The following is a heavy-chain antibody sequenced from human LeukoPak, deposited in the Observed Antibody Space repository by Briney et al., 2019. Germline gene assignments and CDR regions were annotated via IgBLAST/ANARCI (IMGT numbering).Heavy chain of an antibody. D-gene: IGHD3-10*01. CDR2: INHSGST. V-gene: IGHV4-34*01. CDR1: GGSFSGYY. J-gene: IGHJ3*02. CDR3: ARAVTMVRGPPLDAFDI. Sequence: SETLSLTCAVYGGSFSGYYWSWIRQPPGKGLEWIGEINHSGSTNYNPSLKSRVTISVDTSKNQFSLKLSSVTAADTAVYYCARAVTMVRGPPLDAFDIWGQGTMVTVFS.